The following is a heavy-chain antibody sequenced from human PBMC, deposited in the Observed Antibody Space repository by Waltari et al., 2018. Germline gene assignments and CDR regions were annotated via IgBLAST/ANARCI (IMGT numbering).Heavy chain of an antibody. CDR3: AREHIVVVPAAMSGNWFDP. Sequence: QVQLQESGPGLVKPSETLSLTCAVSGYSISSGYYWGWIRQPPGKGLEWIGSIYHSGSTYYNPSLKSRVTISGDTSKNQFSLKLSSVTAADTAVYYCAREHIVVVPAAMSGNWFDPWGQGTLVTVSS. D-gene: IGHD2-2*01. CDR1: GYSISSGYY. V-gene: IGHV4-38-2*01. CDR2: IYHSGST. J-gene: IGHJ5*02.